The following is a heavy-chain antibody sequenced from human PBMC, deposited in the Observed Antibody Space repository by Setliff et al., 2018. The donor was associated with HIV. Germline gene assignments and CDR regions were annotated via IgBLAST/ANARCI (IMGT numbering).Heavy chain of an antibody. Sequence: GGSLRLSCEASGFTFSTYSMNWVRQAPGKGLEWVSSISSSSRSKYYADSVKGRFTISRDNAKNSLYLQMDSLKTEDTAVYYCTTVSQGGFWSGYYVAFDNWGQGTLVTVSS. D-gene: IGHD3-3*01. CDR3: TTVSQGGFWSGYYVAFDN. J-gene: IGHJ4*02. V-gene: IGHV3-21*03. CDR1: GFTFSTYS. CDR2: ISSSSRSK.